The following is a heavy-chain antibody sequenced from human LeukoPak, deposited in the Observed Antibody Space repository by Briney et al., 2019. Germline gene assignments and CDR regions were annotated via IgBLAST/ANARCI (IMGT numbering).Heavy chain of an antibody. D-gene: IGHD3-22*01. CDR2: INNDGSST. J-gene: IGHJ4*02. CDR1: GFTFSSYC. Sequence: PGGSLRLSCAASGFTFSSYCMHWVRQAPGKGLVWVSRINNDGSSTHYADSVKGRFTISRDNAKNTLCLQMDSLRAEDTAVYYCARDRGYYYDSSGYYPMGYWGQGTLVTVSS. V-gene: IGHV3-74*01. CDR3: ARDRGYYYDSSGYYPMGY.